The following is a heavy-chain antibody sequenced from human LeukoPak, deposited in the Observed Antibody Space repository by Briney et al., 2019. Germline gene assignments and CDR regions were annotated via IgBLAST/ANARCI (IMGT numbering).Heavy chain of an antibody. CDR1: GYSISSGYY. CDR2: IYHSGST. Sequence: SETLSLTCTVSGYSISSGYYWGWIRQPPGKGLEWIGSIYHSGSTYYNPSLKSRVTISVDTSKNQFSLKLSSVTAAGTAVYYCARDILDFYYGSGSPFNFDYWGQGTLVTVSS. J-gene: IGHJ4*02. CDR3: ARDILDFYYGSGSPFNFDY. V-gene: IGHV4-38-2*02. D-gene: IGHD3-10*01.